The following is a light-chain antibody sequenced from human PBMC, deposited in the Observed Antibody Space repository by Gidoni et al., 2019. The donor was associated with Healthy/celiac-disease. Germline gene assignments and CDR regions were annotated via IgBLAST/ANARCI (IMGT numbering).Light chain of an antibody. J-gene: IGKJ2*01. CDR2: DAS. V-gene: IGKV3-15*01. Sequence: IVMTQSPATLSVSPGERATLSCRASQSVSSNLAWYQQKPGQAPTLLIYDASTRATGIPARFSGSGSGTEFTLTISSLQSEDFAVYYCQQYNNWPMYTFGQGTKLEIK. CDR3: QQYNNWPMYT. CDR1: QSVSSN.